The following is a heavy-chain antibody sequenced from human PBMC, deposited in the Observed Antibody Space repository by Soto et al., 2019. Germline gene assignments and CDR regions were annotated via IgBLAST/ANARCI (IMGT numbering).Heavy chain of an antibody. CDR2: IYYSGRV. J-gene: IGHJ3*02. V-gene: IGHV4-59*01. CDR1: GVSIISSY. CDR3: ARGMYDSSGVSNAFDI. Sequence: QVQLQESGPGLVKPSETLSLTCTVSGVSIISSYWSWIRQSPGQEMQWIGYIYYSGRVKYKPYLKSRVTITADMSRDQWPMMVIPVHAAHRALLYCARGMYDSSGVSNAFDIWGQGTMVTVSS. D-gene: IGHD3-22*01.